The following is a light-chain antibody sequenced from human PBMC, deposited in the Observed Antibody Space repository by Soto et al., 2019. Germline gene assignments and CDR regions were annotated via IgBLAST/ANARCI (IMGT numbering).Light chain of an antibody. CDR3: QQYSVWPLT. CDR2: VAS. CDR1: QSVSSN. J-gene: IGKJ4*01. Sequence: EIAMTQSPATLSVSPGESATISCRDSQSVSSNLAWYQQKPGQTPKLHIYVASNMDTGIPARFSGSGSGTEFTLTISSLQSEDFAVYYCQQYSVWPLTFGRGTKVEFK. V-gene: IGKV3-15*01.